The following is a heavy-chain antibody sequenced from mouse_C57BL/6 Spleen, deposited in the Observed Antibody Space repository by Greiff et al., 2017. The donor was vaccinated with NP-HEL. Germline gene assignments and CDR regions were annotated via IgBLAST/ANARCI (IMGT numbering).Heavy chain of an antibody. V-gene: IGHV1-55*01. J-gene: IGHJ3*01. D-gene: IGHD1-1*01. CDR1: GYTFTSYW. CDR2: ISPGSGST. Sequence: VQLQQPGAELVKPGASVKMSCKASGYTFTSYWITWVKQRPGQGLEWIGDISPGSGSTNYNEKFKSKATLTVDTSSSTAYMQLSSLTSEDSAVYYCARHYGSSYAPFAYWGQGTLVTVSA. CDR3: ARHYGSSYAPFAY.